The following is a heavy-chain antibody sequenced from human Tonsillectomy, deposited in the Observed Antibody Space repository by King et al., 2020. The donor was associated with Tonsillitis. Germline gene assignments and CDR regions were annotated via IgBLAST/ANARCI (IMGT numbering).Heavy chain of an antibody. J-gene: IGHJ6*03. CDR1: GFTFSSYE. CDR2: IGSSGGTI. CDR3: AREGYSYGYHYYYMDV. V-gene: IGHV3-48*03. Sequence: QLVQSGGGLVQPGGSLRLSCAASGFTFSSYEMNWVRQAPGKGLEWVSYIGSSGGTIYYADSVKGRFTISRDNAKNSLYLQMNSLRAEDTAVYYCAREGYSYGYHYYYMDVWGKGTTVTVSS. D-gene: IGHD5-18*01.